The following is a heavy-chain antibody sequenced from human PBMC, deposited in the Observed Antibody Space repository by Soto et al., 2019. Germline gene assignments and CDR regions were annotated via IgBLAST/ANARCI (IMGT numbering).Heavy chain of an antibody. V-gene: IGHV1-8*01. Sequence: SVKVSCKASGYRFTNNDVSWVRQATGQGLEWMGWMNPGSGDTGYAQKFQGRVTMTRDISTATAYMELSSLRSDDTATYYCARMATFGSLNWLHPWGKGTMVTV. CDR2: MNPGSGDT. CDR1: GYRFTNND. J-gene: IGHJ5*02. CDR3: ARMATFGSLNWLHP. D-gene: IGHD3-16*01.